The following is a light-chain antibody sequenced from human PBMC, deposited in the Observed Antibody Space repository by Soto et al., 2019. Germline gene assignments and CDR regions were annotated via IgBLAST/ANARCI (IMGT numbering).Light chain of an antibody. CDR3: ASYTSRSTLA. V-gene: IGLV2-14*01. J-gene: IGLJ2*01. Sequence: QSALTQPASVSGSPGESITISCTGTSRYVGGYNSVSWHQQHPGKALKLLVYDVNNRPSGVSNRFSGSKSGNTASLTISGLQAEDEADYYCASYTSRSTLAFGGGTKLTVL. CDR2: DVN. CDR1: SRYVGGYNS.